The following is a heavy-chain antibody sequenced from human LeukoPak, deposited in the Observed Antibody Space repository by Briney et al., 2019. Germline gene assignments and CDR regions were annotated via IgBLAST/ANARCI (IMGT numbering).Heavy chain of an antibody. CDR3: AREEIGATAGSSMDV. D-gene: IGHD6-13*01. Sequence: ASVKVSCKASGYTFTSYYMHWVRQVPGQGLEWMGWINPNSGGTKYAQNFQDRVTMTSDTSISTAYMELIRLTSDDTAVYYCAREEIGATAGSSMDVWAEGPRSPSP. J-gene: IGHJ6*02. V-gene: IGHV1-2*02. CDR2: INPNSGGT. CDR1: GYTFTSYY.